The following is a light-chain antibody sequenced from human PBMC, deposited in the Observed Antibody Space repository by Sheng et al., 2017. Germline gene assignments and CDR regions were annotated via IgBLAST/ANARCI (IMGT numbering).Light chain of an antibody. CDR2: AAS. V-gene: IGKV1-39*01. Sequence: DIQMTQSPSSLSASVGDSVTITCRASQSISTYLNWYQQKPGKAPKVLIYAASNLQSGVPSSFSGSGSGIDFTLTISSLQPEDFATYYCQQGYSIPYSFGQGTKLEIK. J-gene: IGKJ2*03. CDR1: QSISTY. CDR3: QQGYSIPYS.